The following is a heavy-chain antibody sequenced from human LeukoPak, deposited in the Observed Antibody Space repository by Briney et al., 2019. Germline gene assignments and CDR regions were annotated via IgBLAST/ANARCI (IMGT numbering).Heavy chain of an antibody. CDR3: AKARVLMVYATGSFDP. J-gene: IGHJ5*02. V-gene: IGHV3-30*18. Sequence: GGSLRLSCAASGFTFSSYGMHWVRQAPGKGLEWVAVISYDGSNKYYADSVKGRFTISRDNSKNTLYLQMNSLRAEDTAVYYCAKARVLMVYATGSFDPWGQGTLVTVSS. CDR1: GFTFSSYG. CDR2: ISYDGSNK. D-gene: IGHD2-8*01.